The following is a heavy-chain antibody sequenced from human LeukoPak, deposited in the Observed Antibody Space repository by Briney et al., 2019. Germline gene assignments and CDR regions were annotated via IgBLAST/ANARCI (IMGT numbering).Heavy chain of an antibody. CDR1: GGSFSGYY. CDR2: IYTSGST. V-gene: IGHV4-59*10. J-gene: IGHJ5*02. D-gene: IGHD3-9*01. Sequence: SETLSLTCAVYGGSFSGYYWSWIRQPPGKGLEWIGRIYTSGSTNYNPSLKSRVTMSVDTSKNQFSLKLSSVTAADTAVYYCARSFVAYYDILTGYSGWFDPWGQGTLVTVSS. CDR3: ARSFVAYYDILTGYSGWFDP.